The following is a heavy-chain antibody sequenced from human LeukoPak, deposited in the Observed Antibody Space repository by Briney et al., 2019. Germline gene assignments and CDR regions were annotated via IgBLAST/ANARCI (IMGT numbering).Heavy chain of an antibody. Sequence: GGSPEISFKGSGYSFTSYWIGWVRPMPGKGLGGMGIIYPGDSDTRYSPSFQGQVTISADKSISTAYLQWSSLKASDTAMYYCASAYYGSGSYYNDDAFDIWGQGTMVTVSS. CDR2: IYPGDSDT. V-gene: IGHV5-51*01. CDR3: ASAYYGSGSYYNDDAFDI. D-gene: IGHD3-10*01. CDR1: GYSFTSYW. J-gene: IGHJ3*02.